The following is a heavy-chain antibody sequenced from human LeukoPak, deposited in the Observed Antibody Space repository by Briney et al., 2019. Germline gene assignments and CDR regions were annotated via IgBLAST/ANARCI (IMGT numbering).Heavy chain of an antibody. CDR1: GFTFGDYA. J-gene: IGHJ4*02. Sequence: QPGRSLRLSCTASGFTFGDYAMSWFRQAPGKGLEWVGFIRSKAYGGTTEYAASVKGRFTISRDDSKSIAYLQMNSLKTEDTAVYYCTRATYYDFWSGYYSVYWGQGTLVTVSS. CDR3: TRATYYDFWSGYYSVY. D-gene: IGHD3-3*01. CDR2: IRSKAYGGTT. V-gene: IGHV3-49*03.